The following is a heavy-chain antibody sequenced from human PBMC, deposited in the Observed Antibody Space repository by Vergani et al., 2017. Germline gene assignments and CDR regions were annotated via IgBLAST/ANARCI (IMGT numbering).Heavy chain of an antibody. J-gene: IGHJ4*02. CDR1: EYSFGNYW. Sequence: EVELVQSGPEMRKPGESLKISCKGSEYSFGNYWIGWVRQMPGKGLEWMGIIYPADSDTSYSPSFQGQVTISAVKSISTAFLQWDSLKASDTALYYCARHTTYTDSWGQGTLVIVSS. D-gene: IGHD1-1*01. CDR2: IYPADSDT. V-gene: IGHV5-51*03. CDR3: ARHTTYTDS.